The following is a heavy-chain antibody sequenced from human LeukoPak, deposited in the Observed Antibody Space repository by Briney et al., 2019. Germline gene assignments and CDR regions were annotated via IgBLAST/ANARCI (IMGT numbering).Heavy chain of an antibody. CDR2: IYSGGST. J-gene: IGHJ4*02. Sequence: GGSLRLSCAASGFTVSSNYMSWVRQAPGKGLEWVSVIYSGGSTYYAGSVKGRFTISRDNSKNTLYLQMNSLRAEDTAVYYCAMVLRFLEWSGYWGQGTLVTVSS. CDR3: AMVLRFLEWSGY. D-gene: IGHD3-3*01. V-gene: IGHV3-66*02. CDR1: GFTVSSNY.